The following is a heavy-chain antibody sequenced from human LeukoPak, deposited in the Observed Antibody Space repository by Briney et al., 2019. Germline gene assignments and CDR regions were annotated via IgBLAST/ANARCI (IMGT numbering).Heavy chain of an antibody. CDR1: GGSVSSGSYY. CDR2: IYYSGST. Sequence: SETLSLTCTVSGGSVSSGSYYWSWIRQPPGKGLEWIGYIYYSGSTNYNPSLKSRVTISVDTSKNQFSLKLSSVTAADTAVYYCASQGRADDFWSGYYPYYYYGMGVWGQGTTVTVSS. CDR3: ASQGRADDFWSGYYPYYYYGMGV. V-gene: IGHV4-61*01. J-gene: IGHJ6*02. D-gene: IGHD3-3*01.